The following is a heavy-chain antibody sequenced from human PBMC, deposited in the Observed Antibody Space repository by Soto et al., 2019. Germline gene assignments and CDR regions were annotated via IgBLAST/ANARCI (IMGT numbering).Heavy chain of an antibody. D-gene: IGHD2-15*01. CDR2: IIPTFGTA. CDR1: GGTFSSYA. CDR3: ARDKCDGDNYCAFDS. V-gene: IGHV1-69*01. J-gene: IGHJ3*02. Sequence: TSVKVSCKASGGTFSSYALSWVRQSPGQGLEWMGGIIPTFGTAKYAQKFQGRDTITADESTSTAYMELSSLRSEDTAVYYCARDKCDGDNYCAFDSWGQWTRVTVSS.